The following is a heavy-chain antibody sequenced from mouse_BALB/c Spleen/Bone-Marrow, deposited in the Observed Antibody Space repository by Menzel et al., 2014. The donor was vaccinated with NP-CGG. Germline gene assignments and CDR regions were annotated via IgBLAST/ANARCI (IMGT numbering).Heavy chain of an antibody. Sequence: AQLKESGGDLVKPGGSLKLSCAASGFTFSSYGMSWVRQTPDKRLEWVATISSGGSYTYYPDSVKGRFTISRDNAENTLYLQMSSLKSEDTAMYYCARPTTVVATGGSFDYWGQGTTLTVSS. V-gene: IGHV5-6*01. CDR1: GFTFSSYG. CDR2: ISSGGSYT. CDR3: ARPTTVVATGGSFDY. J-gene: IGHJ2*01. D-gene: IGHD1-1*01.